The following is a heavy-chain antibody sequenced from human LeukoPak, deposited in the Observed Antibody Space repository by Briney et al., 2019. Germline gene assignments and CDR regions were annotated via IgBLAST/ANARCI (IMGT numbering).Heavy chain of an antibody. CDR2: ISAYNGNT. CDR1: GYTFTSYG. V-gene: IGHV1-18*01. J-gene: IGHJ5*02. Sequence: GASVKVSCKASGYTFTSYGISWVRQAPGQGLEWMGWISAYNGNTNYAQKLQGRVTMTTDTSTSTAYMELRSLRSDDTAVYYCARDHGRVYDLWVPFDPWGQGTLVTVSS. D-gene: IGHD3-3*01. CDR3: ARDHGRVYDLWVPFDP.